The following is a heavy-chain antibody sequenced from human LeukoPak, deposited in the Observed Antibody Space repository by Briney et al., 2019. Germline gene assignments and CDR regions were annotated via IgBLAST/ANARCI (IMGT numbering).Heavy chain of an antibody. V-gene: IGHV3-30*02. J-gene: IGHJ3*02. CDR1: GFTFSSYG. Sequence: GGSLRLSCAASGFTFSSYGMHWVRQAPGKGLEWVALIRYDGSNKYYADSVKGRFTISRDNSKNTLYLQMNSLRAEDTAVYYCAKYLPFDSRGWYPAFDIWGQGTMVTVSS. D-gene: IGHD6-19*01. CDR3: AKYLPFDSRGWYPAFDI. CDR2: IRYDGSNK.